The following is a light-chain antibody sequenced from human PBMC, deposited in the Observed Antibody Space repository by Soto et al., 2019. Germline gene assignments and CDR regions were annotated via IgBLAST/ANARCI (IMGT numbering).Light chain of an antibody. Sequence: DIQMTQSPSTLSGSVGDRVTITCRASQTISSWLAWYQQKPGKAPKLLIYKASTLKSGVPSRFSGSGSGTEFTLTISSLQPDDFAVYYCLQYDMWPRTFGQGTKVDIK. J-gene: IGKJ1*01. V-gene: IGKV1-5*03. CDR3: LQYDMWPRT. CDR1: QTISSW. CDR2: KAS.